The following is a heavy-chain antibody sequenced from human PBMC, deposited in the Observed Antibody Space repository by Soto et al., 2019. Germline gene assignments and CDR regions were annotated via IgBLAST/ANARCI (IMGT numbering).Heavy chain of an antibody. CDR1: GFTFSSYA. D-gene: IGHD6-19*01. J-gene: IGHJ6*02. Sequence: QVQLVESGGGVVQPGRSLRLSCAASGFTFSSYAMHWVRQAPGKGLEWVAVISYDGSNKYYADSVKGRFTISRDKSKNTLYLQMNSLRAEDTAVYYCARDRAIAVAGTPLYYYYGMDVWGQGTTVTVSS. CDR3: ARDRAIAVAGTPLYYYYGMDV. V-gene: IGHV3-30-3*01. CDR2: ISYDGSNK.